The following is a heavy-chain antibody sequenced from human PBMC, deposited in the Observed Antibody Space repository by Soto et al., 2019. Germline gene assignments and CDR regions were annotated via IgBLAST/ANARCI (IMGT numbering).Heavy chain of an antibody. CDR2: KPYTGSP. CDR3: AKVGWGGDS. J-gene: IGHJ4*02. Sequence: PSETLSLTCSVSGDSVSRGSYHWSWIRQPPGKGLEWIGFKPYTGSPDYNPSLKSRVVISIDRSKNQFSLELSSVTATDTAVYFCAKVGWGGDSWGQGTLVTVSS. D-gene: IGHD7-27*01. CDR1: GDSVSRGSYH. V-gene: IGHV4-61*01.